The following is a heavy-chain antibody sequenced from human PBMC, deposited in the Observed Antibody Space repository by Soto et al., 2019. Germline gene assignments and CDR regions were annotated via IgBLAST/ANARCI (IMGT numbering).Heavy chain of an antibody. D-gene: IGHD2-2*01. V-gene: IGHV1-69*01. Sequence: QVQLVQSGAEVKKPGSSVKVSCKASGGTFSSYAISWVRQAPGQGLEWMGGIIPIFGTANYAQKFQGRVTITADESTSTAYMELSSLRSEDTAVYYCVRTRCSSTSCYAWDVYYYYGMDVWGQGTTVTVSS. CDR2: IIPIFGTA. CDR1: GGTFSSYA. J-gene: IGHJ6*02. CDR3: VRTRCSSTSCYAWDVYYYYGMDV.